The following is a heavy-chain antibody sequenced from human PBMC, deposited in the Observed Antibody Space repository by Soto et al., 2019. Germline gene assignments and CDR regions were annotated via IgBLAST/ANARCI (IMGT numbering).Heavy chain of an antibody. J-gene: IGHJ6*03. CDR3: ATLGYCTNGVCYTRLYYMDV. D-gene: IGHD2-8*01. Sequence: GGSLRLSCAASGFTFSSYAMSWVRQAPGKGLEWVSAISGSGGSTYYADSVKGRFTISRDNSKNTLYLQMNSLRAEDTAVYYCATLGYCTNGVCYTRLYYMDVWGKGTTVTVSS. CDR1: GFTFSSYA. V-gene: IGHV3-23*01. CDR2: ISGSGGST.